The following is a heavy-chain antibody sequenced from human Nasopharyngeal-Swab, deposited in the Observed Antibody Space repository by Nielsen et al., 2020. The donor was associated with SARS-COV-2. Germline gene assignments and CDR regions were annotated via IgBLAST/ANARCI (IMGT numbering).Heavy chain of an antibody. D-gene: IGHD6-6*01. J-gene: IGHJ4*02. CDR3: ARGSSSYYFDY. CDR1: GFTFSSSA. V-gene: IGHV3-30-3*01. CDR2: ISYDGSNK. Sequence: GESLKISCAASGFTFSSSALHWVRQAPGKGLEWVAVISYDGSNKYYADSVKGRFTISRDNSKNTLYLQMNSLRAEDTAVYYCARGSSSYYFDYWGQGTLVTVSS.